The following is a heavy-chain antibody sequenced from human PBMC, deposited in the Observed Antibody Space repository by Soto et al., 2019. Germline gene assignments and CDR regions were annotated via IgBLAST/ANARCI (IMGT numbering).Heavy chain of an antibody. Sequence: GGSLRLSCAASGFTFSSYAMSWVRQAPGKGLEWVSAISGSGGSTYYADSVKGRFTISRDNSKNTLYLQMNSLRAEDTAVYYCAKTAIGEEEEWLSSDAFDIWGQGTMVTVSS. D-gene: IGHD3-3*01. CDR1: GFTFSSYA. V-gene: IGHV3-23*01. CDR3: AKTAIGEEEEWLSSDAFDI. CDR2: ISGSGGST. J-gene: IGHJ3*02.